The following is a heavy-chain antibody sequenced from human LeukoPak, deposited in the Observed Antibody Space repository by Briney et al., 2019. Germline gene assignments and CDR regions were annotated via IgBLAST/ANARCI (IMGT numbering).Heavy chain of an antibody. CDR3: ARDAAAYCSGGSCYPRY. D-gene: IGHD2-15*01. CDR1: GFTFSSYW. V-gene: IGHV3-74*01. CDR2: IKSDESST. J-gene: IGHJ4*02. Sequence: PGGSLRLSCAASGFTFSSYWMHWVRQAPGKGLVWVSRIKSDESSTTYADSVKGQFTTSRDNAKNTLYLQMNSLRAEDTAVYYCARDAAAYCSGGSCYPRYWGQGTLVTVSS.